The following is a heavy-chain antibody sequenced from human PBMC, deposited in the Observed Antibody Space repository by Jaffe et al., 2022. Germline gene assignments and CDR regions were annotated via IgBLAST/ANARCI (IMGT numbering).Heavy chain of an antibody. CDR2: INQAGYER. V-gene: IGHV3-7*01. CDR3: ARANYGSGNLYYLDS. D-gene: IGHD3-10*01. CDR1: GFSFNNYW. J-gene: IGHJ4*02. Sequence: EVQLVESGGGLVQPGGSLRLSCTASGFSFNNYWLSWVRQAPGKGLEWVANINQAGYERFYVDSVKGRFTISRDNAKNSLYLQMNSLRAEDTAVYYCARANYGSGNLYYLDSWGQGTLVTVSS.